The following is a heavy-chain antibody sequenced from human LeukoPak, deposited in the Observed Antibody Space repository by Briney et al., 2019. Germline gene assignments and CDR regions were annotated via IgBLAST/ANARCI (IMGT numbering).Heavy chain of an antibody. J-gene: IGHJ3*02. Sequence: SETLSLTCTVSGGSISSSSYYWGWIRQPPGKGLEWIGSIYYSGSTYYNPSLKSRVTISVDTSKNQFSLKLSSVTAADTAVYYCARNLQSYYYDSSGSADAFDIWGQGTMVTVSS. CDR3: ARNLQSYYYDSSGSADAFDI. CDR2: IYYSGST. CDR1: GGSISSSSYY. D-gene: IGHD3-22*01. V-gene: IGHV4-39*07.